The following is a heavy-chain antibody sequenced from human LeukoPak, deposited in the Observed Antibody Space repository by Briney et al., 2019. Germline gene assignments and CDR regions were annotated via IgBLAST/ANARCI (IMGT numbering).Heavy chain of an antibody. CDR2: INPNSGGT. V-gene: IGHV1-2*02. J-gene: IGHJ6*03. D-gene: IGHD3-16*01. CDR3: ARETSQKGAHYMDV. Sequence: ASVKVSCKASGYTFNGYYMHWVRQAPGQGLEWMGWINPNSGGTNYAQKFQGRVTMTRDTSISTAYMELSRLRSDDTAVYYCARETSQKGAHYMDVWGKGTTVTISS. CDR1: GYTFNGYY.